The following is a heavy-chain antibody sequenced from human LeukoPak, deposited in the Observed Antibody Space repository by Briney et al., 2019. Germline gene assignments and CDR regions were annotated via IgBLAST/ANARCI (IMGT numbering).Heavy chain of an antibody. J-gene: IGHJ5*02. CDR1: GFTFSSYA. CDR3: ARGVGRGSHPGWFDP. V-gene: IGHV3-23*01. CDR2: ISGSGGST. D-gene: IGHD1-26*01. Sequence: GGSLRLSCAASGFTFSSYAMSWVRQAPGKGLEWVSAISGSGGSTYYADSVKGRFTISRDNSKNTLYLQMNSLRAEDTAVYYCARGVGRGSHPGWFDPWGQGTLVTVSS.